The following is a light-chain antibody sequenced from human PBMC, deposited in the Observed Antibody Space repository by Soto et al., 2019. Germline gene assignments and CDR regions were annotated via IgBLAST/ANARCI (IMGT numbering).Light chain of an antibody. V-gene: IGLV2-11*01. CDR1: TSDIGGYIY. J-gene: IGLJ3*02. CDR2: DVT. Sequence: QSALTQPRSVSGSPGQSVTISCTGTTSDIGGYIYVSWYQQYPGRAPRLMAYDVTKRPSGVPDRFSGSRSGTTASLTISGRQAEDEADYYCCSYAGSNTWVFGGGTQLTVL. CDR3: CSYAGSNTWV.